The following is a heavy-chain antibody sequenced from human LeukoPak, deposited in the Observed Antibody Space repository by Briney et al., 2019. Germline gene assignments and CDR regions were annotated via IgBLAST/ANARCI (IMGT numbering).Heavy chain of an antibody. CDR2: ISSSSSYI. V-gene: IGHV3-21*01. CDR1: GFTFSSYS. CDR3: ARVSASFAFDI. Sequence: GGSPRLSCAASGFTFSSYSMNWVRQAPGKGLEWVSSISSSSSYIYYADSVKGRFTISRDNAKNSLYLQMNSLRAEDTAVYYCARVSASFAFDIWGQGTMVTVSS. D-gene: IGHD2-2*01. J-gene: IGHJ3*02.